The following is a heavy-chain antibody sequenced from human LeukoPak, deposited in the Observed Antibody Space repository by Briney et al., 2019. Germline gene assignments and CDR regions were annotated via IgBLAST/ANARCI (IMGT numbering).Heavy chain of an antibody. V-gene: IGHV1-2*06. J-gene: IGHJ6*02. CDR2: INPNSGGT. Sequence: ASVKVSCKASGYTFTGYYMHWVRQAPGRGLEWMGRINPNSGGTNYAQKFQGRVTMTRDTSISTAYMELSRLKSDDTAVYYCARGSSILSGSYYYGMDVWGQGTTVTVSS. D-gene: IGHD1-26*01. CDR1: GYTFTGYY. CDR3: ARGSSILSGSYYYGMDV.